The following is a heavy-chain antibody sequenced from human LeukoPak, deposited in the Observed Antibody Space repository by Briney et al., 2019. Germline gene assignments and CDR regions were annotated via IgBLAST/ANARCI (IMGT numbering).Heavy chain of an antibody. V-gene: IGHV3-66*01. D-gene: IGHD3-10*01. Sequence: PGRSLRLSCAASGFTFSSYGMHWVRQAPGKGLEWVSVIYSGGSTYYADSVKGRFTISRDNSKNTLFLQMSGLRAEDTAVYYCARSGSGRYYGWFDPWGQGTLVTVSS. CDR3: ARSGSGRYYGWFDP. J-gene: IGHJ5*02. CDR2: IYSGGST. CDR1: GFTFSSYG.